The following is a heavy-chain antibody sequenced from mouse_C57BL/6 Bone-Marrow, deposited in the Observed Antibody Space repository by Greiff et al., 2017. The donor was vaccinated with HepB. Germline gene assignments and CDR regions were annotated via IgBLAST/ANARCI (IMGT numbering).Heavy chain of an antibody. Sequence: QVQLQQPGAELVKPGASVKLSCKASGYTFTSYWMHWVKQRPGRGLGWIGRIDPNSGGTKYNEKFKSKATLTVDKPSSTAYMQLSSLTSEDSAVYYCARWVYYYGSSYEYFDVGGTGTTVTVSS. CDR3: ARWVYYYGSSYEYFDV. CDR1: GYTFTSYW. V-gene: IGHV1-72*01. CDR2: IDPNSGGT. J-gene: IGHJ1*02. D-gene: IGHD1-1*01.